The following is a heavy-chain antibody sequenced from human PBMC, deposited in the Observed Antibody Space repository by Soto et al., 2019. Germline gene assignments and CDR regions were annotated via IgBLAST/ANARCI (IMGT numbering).Heavy chain of an antibody. CDR1: GFTFISYA. Sequence: PGGSLRLSCAASGFTFISYAMSWVRQAPGKGLEWVSAISGIGHSTYYADSVKGRFTISRDNSKNTLYLQMNSLRAEDTAVYYCAKRIMATIGHFDSWGQGTLVTAPQ. V-gene: IGHV3-23*01. CDR2: ISGIGHST. CDR3: AKRIMATIGHFDS. J-gene: IGHJ4*02. D-gene: IGHD5-12*01.